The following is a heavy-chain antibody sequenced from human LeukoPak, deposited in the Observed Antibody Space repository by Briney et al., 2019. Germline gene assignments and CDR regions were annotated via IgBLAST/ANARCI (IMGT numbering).Heavy chain of an antibody. V-gene: IGHV3-66*01. Sequence: GGSLRLSCSASGFTVSSNYMSWVRQAPGKGLEWVSVIYSDGSTYYADSVKGRFTISRDNAKNSLYLQMNSLRAEDTAVYYCARILPRQYRPPYYYYMDVWGKGTTVTVSS. CDR1: GFTVSSNY. CDR2: IYSDGST. CDR3: ARILPRQYRPPYYYYMDV. J-gene: IGHJ6*03. D-gene: IGHD4-11*01.